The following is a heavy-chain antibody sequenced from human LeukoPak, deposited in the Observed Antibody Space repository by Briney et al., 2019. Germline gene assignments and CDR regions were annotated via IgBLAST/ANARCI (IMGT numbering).Heavy chain of an antibody. V-gene: IGHV5-51*01. D-gene: IGHD5-12*01. CDR1: GYSFSNYW. CDR2: IYPSDSDT. J-gene: IGHJ4*02. Sequence: GEPLKISCKASGYSFSNYWIGWVRQMPGKGLEWMGIIYPSDSDTRYSPSFQGQVTISADMSISTAYLQWSSLKASDTAMYYCARPSNSGYDFWGQGALVTVSS. CDR3: ARPSNSGYDF.